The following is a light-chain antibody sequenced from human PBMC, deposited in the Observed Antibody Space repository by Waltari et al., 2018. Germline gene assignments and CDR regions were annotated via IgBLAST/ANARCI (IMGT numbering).Light chain of an antibody. J-gene: IGKJ3*01. CDR3: QQFHALPFS. V-gene: IGKV1-33*01. CDR2: DAS. CDR1: HDISDH. Sequence: DIQMIQSPSSLSASVGDRITITCQASHDISDHINWYQHKPGKAPNLVIYDASNLETGVTSRFSGSGSGTEFTFTINNVQPEDSATFYCQQFHALPFSFGPGTKV.